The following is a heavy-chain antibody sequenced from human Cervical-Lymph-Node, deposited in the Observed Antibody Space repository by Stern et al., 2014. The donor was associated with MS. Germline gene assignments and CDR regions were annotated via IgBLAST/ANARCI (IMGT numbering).Heavy chain of an antibody. Sequence: VQLVESGAEVKEPGSSVKVSCKASGGTFTNNAISWVRQAPGQGLEWMGGIIPIFSASNYPQKFQGKVMMTADAPTGTAYLELASLTSGDTAVYFCARGRSGIYYYYAMDVWGQGTTVIVSS. D-gene: IGHD1-14*01. CDR3: ARGRSGIYYYYAMDV. CDR1: GGTFTNNA. V-gene: IGHV1-69*01. CDR2: IIPIFSAS. J-gene: IGHJ6*02.